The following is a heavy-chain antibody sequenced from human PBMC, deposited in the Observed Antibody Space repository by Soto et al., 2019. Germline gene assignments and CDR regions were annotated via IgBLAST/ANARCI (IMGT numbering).Heavy chain of an antibody. V-gene: IGHV4-31*03. D-gene: IGHD2-15*01. J-gene: IGHJ4*02. CDR1: GGSISSGTYY. CDR3: ARDSDFCTGGSCYGNFDF. Sequence: QVQLQESGPGLVKPSQTLSLTCTVSGGSISSGTYYWTWIRQRPGKVLEWIGFIYYSGRTYYNPSLKSRTTISMDTSENQFSLRLSSVTAADTAVYYCARDSDFCTGGSCYGNFDFCGQGTLVTVSS. CDR2: IYYSGRT.